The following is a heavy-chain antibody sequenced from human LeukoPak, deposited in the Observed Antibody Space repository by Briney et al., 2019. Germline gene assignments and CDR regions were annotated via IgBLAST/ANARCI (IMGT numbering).Heavy chain of an antibody. CDR1: GYTFTSYG. Sequence: GASVKVSCKASGYTFTSYGISWVRQAPGQGLEWMGWISPNSGGTNYAQKFQGRVTMTRDTSISTAYMELSRLRSDDTAVYYCARLEDTAMVTWDPPFDYWGQGTLVTVSS. D-gene: IGHD5-18*01. V-gene: IGHV1-2*02. CDR2: ISPNSGGT. J-gene: IGHJ4*02. CDR3: ARLEDTAMVTWDPPFDY.